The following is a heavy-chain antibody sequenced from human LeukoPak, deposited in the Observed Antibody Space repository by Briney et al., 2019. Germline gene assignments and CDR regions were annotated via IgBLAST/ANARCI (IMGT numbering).Heavy chain of an antibody. CDR2: ISYDGSNK. V-gene: IGHV3-30*04. D-gene: IGHD3-10*01. J-gene: IGHJ4*02. CDR1: GFIFRTYT. CDR3: ARESITAYGSGIILGDY. Sequence: RGSLRLSCAASGFIFRTYTMHWVRQAPGKGLEWVAVISYDGSNKYYADSVKGRFTISRDNSKNTLYLQMNSLRAEDTAVYYCARESITAYGSGIILGDYWGQGTLVTVSS.